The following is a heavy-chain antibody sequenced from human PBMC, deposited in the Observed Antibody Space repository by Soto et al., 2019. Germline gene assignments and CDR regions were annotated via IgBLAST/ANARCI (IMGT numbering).Heavy chain of an antibody. V-gene: IGHV3-11*04. Sequence: LSLTCTVSGGSISSGGYYWSWIRQAPGKGLEWVSYISSSSSTIYYADSVKGRFTISRDNAKNSLYLQMNSLRAEDTAVYYCARDSGYSYGPLDYWGQGTLVTVSS. D-gene: IGHD5-18*01. CDR1: GGSISSGGYY. CDR3: ARDSGYSYGPLDY. J-gene: IGHJ4*02. CDR2: ISSSSSTI.